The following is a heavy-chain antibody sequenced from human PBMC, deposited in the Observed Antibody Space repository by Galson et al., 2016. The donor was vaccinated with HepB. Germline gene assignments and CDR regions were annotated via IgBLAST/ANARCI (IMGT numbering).Heavy chain of an antibody. J-gene: IGHJ5*02. D-gene: IGHD3-10*01. CDR2: IYYSGFI. Sequence: SETLTLTCTVSGGSISNYYWSWIRQPPGKGLEWIGYIYYSGFINYNPSLKSRVTISVDTSRNQFSLRLSSVTAADTAVYYCARDLFVRGQGSFDPWGQGTLVTVSS. CDR1: GGSISNYY. CDR3: ARDLFVRGQGSFDP. V-gene: IGHV4-59*01.